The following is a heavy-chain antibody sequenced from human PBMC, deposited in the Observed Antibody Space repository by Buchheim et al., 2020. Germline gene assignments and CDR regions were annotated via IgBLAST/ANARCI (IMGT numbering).Heavy chain of an antibody. J-gene: IGHJ5*02. CDR3: AREDLSDSSGYYYGSSGWFDP. D-gene: IGHD3-22*01. CDR2: IYHSGST. Sequence: QLQLQESGSGLVKPSQTLSLTCAVSGGSISSGGYSWSWIRQPPGKGLEWIGYIYHSGSTYYNPSLKSRVTISVDRSKNQFSLKLSSVTAADTAVYYCAREDLSDSSGYYYGSSGWFDPWGQGTL. CDR1: GGSISSGGYS. V-gene: IGHV4-30-2*01.